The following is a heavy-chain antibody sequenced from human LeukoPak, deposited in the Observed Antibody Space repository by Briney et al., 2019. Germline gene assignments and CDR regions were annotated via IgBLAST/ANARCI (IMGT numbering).Heavy chain of an antibody. D-gene: IGHD2-15*01. V-gene: IGHV4-59*01. CDR2: IYDHGST. CDR1: GDSISTYY. CDR3: ARVFRSGGNCYFDY. J-gene: IGHJ4*02. Sequence: PSETLSLTCTVSGDSISTYYWSWIRQPPGEGLDWIGAIYDHGSTKYNPSLKSRVTVSVGTSRSQFSLTLSSVTAADTAVYYCARVFRSGGNCYFDYWGQGVLVTVSS.